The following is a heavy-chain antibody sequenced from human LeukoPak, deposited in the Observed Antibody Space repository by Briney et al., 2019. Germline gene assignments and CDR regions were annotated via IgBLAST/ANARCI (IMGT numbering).Heavy chain of an antibody. CDR2: IYYSGST. CDR1: GGSISSSSYY. Sequence: SETPSLTCTVSGGSISSSSYYWGWIRQPPGKGLEWIGSIYYSGSTYYNPSLKSRVTISVDTSKNQFSLKLSSVTAADTAVYYCARHGKGSGSYDGDYWGQGTLVTVCS. CDR3: ARHGKGSGSYDGDY. V-gene: IGHV4-39*01. D-gene: IGHD1-26*01. J-gene: IGHJ4*02.